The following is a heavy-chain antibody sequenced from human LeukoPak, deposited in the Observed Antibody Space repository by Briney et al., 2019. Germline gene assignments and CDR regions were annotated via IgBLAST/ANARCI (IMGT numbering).Heavy chain of an antibody. D-gene: IGHD6-19*01. V-gene: IGHV3-15*07. Sequence: GGSLRLSCVASGFTFSNAWMNWVRQAPGKGLEWVGRIKSKTDGGTTDYAAPVKGRFTISRDDSKNTLFLEMDSLKTEDTAVYYCATNAGTASGWFHWGQGTLVTVSS. CDR3: ATNAGTASGWFH. CDR1: GFTFSNAW. J-gene: IGHJ4*02. CDR2: IKSKTDGGTT.